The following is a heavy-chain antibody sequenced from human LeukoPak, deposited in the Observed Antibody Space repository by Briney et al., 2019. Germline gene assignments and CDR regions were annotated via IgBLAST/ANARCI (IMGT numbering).Heavy chain of an antibody. CDR3: ARTAKLYGKFDY. Sequence: SETLSLTCAVYGGSFSGYYWSWIRQPPGKGLEWIGEINHSGSTNYNPSLKSRVTISVDTSKNQFSLKLSSVTAADTAVYYCARTAKLYGKFDYWGQGTLVTVSS. V-gene: IGHV4-34*01. CDR2: INHSGST. D-gene: IGHD6-25*01. J-gene: IGHJ4*02. CDR1: GGSFSGYY.